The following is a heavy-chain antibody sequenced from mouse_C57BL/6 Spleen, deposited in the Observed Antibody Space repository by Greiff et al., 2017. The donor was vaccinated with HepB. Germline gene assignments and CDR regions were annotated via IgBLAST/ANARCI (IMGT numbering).Heavy chain of an antibody. D-gene: IGHD2-4*01. CDR2: IYPGDGDT. J-gene: IGHJ4*01. Sequence: QVQLQQSGAELVKPGASVKISCKASGYAFSSYWMNWVKQRPGKGLEWIGQIYPGDGDTNYNGKFKGKATLTADKSSSTAYMQLSSLTSEDSAVYFCARGDYDGRSYAMDYWGQGTSVTVSS. V-gene: IGHV1-80*01. CDR1: GYAFSSYW. CDR3: ARGDYDGRSYAMDY.